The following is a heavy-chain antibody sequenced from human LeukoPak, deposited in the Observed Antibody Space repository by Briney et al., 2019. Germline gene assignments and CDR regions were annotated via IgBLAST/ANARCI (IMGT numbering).Heavy chain of an antibody. CDR2: IRGSTGDT. CDR1: GFTFSSNA. V-gene: IGHV3-23*01. Sequence: PGGSLRLSCSASGFTFSSNAMAWVRQAPGKGVEWVSAIRGSTGDTYYADSVKGRFTISRDNSKNTLYLQMNSLRAEDTAVYYCAKDYDSSGWAAFDIWGQGTMVTVSS. D-gene: IGHD3-22*01. CDR3: AKDYDSSGWAAFDI. J-gene: IGHJ3*02.